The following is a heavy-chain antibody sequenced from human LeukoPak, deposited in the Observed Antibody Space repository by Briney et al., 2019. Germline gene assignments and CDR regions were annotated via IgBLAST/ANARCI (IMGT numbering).Heavy chain of an antibody. V-gene: IGHV4-59*01. CDR3: ARVGSATTLYYMDV. D-gene: IGHD2-2*01. CDR2: IYYSGST. Sequence: PSETLSPTCTVSGGSISSYYWSWIRQPPGKGLEWIGYIYYSGSTNYNPSLKSRVTISVDTSKNQFSLKLSSVTAADTAVYYCARVGSATTLYYMDVWGKGTTVTISS. CDR1: GGSISSYY. J-gene: IGHJ6*03.